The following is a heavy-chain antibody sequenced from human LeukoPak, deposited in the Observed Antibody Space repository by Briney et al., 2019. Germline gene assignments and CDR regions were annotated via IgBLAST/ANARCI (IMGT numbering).Heavy chain of an antibody. CDR3: ARGVVVPAAILKGGYYYYGMDV. J-gene: IGHJ6*02. CDR1: GYTFTSYY. CDR2: ISAYNGNT. V-gene: IGHV1-18*04. D-gene: IGHD2-2*02. Sequence: ASVKVSCKASGYTFTSYYMHWVRQAPGQGLEWMGWISAYNGNTNYAQKLQGRVTMTTDTSTSTAYMELRSLRSGDTAVYYCARGVVVPAAILKGGYYYYGMDVWGQGTTVTVSS.